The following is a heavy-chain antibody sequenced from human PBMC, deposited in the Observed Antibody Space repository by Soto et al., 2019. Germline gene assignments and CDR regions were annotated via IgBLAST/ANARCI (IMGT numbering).Heavy chain of an antibody. D-gene: IGHD5-12*01. CDR1: GGSISSGGYS. V-gene: IGHV4-30-2*01. Sequence: SETLSLTCAFSGGSISSGGYSWSWIRQPPGKGLEWIGYIYHSGSTHYNPSLKSRVTISVDRSKNQFSLKLSSVTAADTAVYYCAAGGGLPRYYWGQGTLVTVSS. CDR3: AAGGGLPRYY. CDR2: IYHSGST. J-gene: IGHJ4*02.